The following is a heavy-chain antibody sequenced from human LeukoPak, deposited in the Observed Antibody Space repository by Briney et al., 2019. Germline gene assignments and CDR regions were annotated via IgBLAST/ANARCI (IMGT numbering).Heavy chain of an antibody. CDR1: GFNASSNY. V-gene: IGHV3-21*01. D-gene: IGHD6-13*01. J-gene: IGHJ3*02. CDR2: ISSSSSYI. CDR3: AVGYLDAFDI. Sequence: GGSLRLPCAASGFNASSNYMSWVRQAPGKGLEWVSSISSSSSYIYYADSVKGRFTISRDNAKNSLYLQMNSLRAEDTAVYYCAVGYLDAFDIWGQGTMVTVSS.